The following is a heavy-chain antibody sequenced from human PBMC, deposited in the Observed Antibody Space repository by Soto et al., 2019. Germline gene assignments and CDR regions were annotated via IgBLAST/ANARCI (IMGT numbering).Heavy chain of an antibody. V-gene: IGHV5-10-1*01. CDR3: ARQIYDSDTGPNFQYYFDS. J-gene: IGHJ4*02. CDR2: IDPSDSQT. Sequence: PXXSLKISCKGSGYSFAGYWITWVRQKPGKGLEWMGRIDPSDSQTYYSPSFRGHVTISATKSITTVFLQWSSLRAPDTAMYYCARQIYDSDTGPNFQYYFDSWGQGTPVTVSS. CDR1: GYSFAGYW. D-gene: IGHD3-22*01.